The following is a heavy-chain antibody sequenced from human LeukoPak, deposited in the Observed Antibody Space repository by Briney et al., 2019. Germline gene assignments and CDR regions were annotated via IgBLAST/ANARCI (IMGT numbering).Heavy chain of an antibody. J-gene: IGHJ4*02. Sequence: PGGSLRLSCAASGFTFSSYAMSWVRQAPGKGLEWVSAISGSGGSTYYADSVKGRFTISRDNSKNTLFLQMNGLKDEDTAIYYCGKEPWEGSGYIHFWGQGTLVTVSS. CDR2: ISGSGGST. CDR3: GKEPWEGSGYIHF. D-gene: IGHD3-3*01. V-gene: IGHV3-23*01. CDR1: GFTFSSYA.